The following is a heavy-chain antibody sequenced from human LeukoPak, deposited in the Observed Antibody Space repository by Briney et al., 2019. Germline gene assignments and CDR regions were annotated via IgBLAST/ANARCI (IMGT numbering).Heavy chain of an antibody. CDR1: GGSISSYY. CDR3: ARVSGSTIAAAGTGWFDP. V-gene: IGHV4-59*01. J-gene: IGHJ5*02. Sequence: SETLSLTCTASGGSISSYYWSWIRQPPGKGLEWIGYIYYSGSTNYNPSLKSRVTISVDTSKNQFSLKLSSVTAADTAVYYCARVSGSTIAAAGTGWFDPWGQGTLVTVSS. CDR2: IYYSGST. D-gene: IGHD6-13*01.